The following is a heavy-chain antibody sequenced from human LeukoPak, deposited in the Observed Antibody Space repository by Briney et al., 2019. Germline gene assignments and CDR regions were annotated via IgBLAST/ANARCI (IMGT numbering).Heavy chain of an antibody. CDR3: ASAWFGGLYYMDV. Sequence: SVKVSCKASGGTFSSYAISWVRQAPGQGLEWMGGIIPIFGTANYAQKFQGRVTITADKSTSTAYMELSSLRSEDTAVYYCASAWFGGLYYMDVWGKGTTVTISS. CDR1: GGTFSSYA. D-gene: IGHD3-10*01. CDR2: IIPIFGTA. J-gene: IGHJ6*03. V-gene: IGHV1-69*06.